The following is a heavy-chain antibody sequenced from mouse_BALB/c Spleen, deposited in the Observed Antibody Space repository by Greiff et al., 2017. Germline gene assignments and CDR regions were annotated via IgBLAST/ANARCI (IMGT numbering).Heavy chain of an antibody. CDR1: GYTFTSYW. J-gene: IGHJ4*01. CDR2: IYPGSGST. Sequence: LQQPGSELVRPGASVKLSCKASGYTFTSYWMHWVKQRPGQGLEWIGNIYPGSGSTNYDEKFKSKATLTVDTSSSTTYMQLSSLTSEDSAVYYCTNGDYGDCAMDYWGQGTSVTVSS. CDR3: TNGDYGDCAMDY. V-gene: IGHV1S22*01. D-gene: IGHD2-13*01.